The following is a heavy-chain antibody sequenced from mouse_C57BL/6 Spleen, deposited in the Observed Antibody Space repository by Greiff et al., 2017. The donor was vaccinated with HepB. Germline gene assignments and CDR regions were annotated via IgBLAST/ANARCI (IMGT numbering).Heavy chain of an antibody. J-gene: IGHJ1*03. Sequence: QSGPGMVKPSQSLSLTCTVTGYSITSGYDWHWIRHFPGNKLEWMGYISYSGSTNYNPSLKSRITITHDTSKNHFFLKLNSVTTEDTATYYCGREDGNYALFDVWGTGTTVTVSS. CDR1: GYSITSGYD. D-gene: IGHD2-1*01. CDR3: GREDGNYALFDV. CDR2: ISYSGST. V-gene: IGHV3-1*01.